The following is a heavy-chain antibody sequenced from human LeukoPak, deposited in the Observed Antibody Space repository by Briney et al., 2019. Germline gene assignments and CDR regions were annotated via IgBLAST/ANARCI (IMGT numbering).Heavy chain of an antibody. D-gene: IGHD3-22*01. V-gene: IGHV3-23*01. CDR2: ISGYGEKI. Sequence: GGSLRLSCAASGFTFRSNTMSWVRQAPGKGLEWVSDISGYGEKIFHADSVKGRFTISRDSSTNTLYLQMNSLRAEDTAAYYCARAPRGFQWFVEHWGQGTLVTVSS. CDR3: ARAPRGFQWFVEH. J-gene: IGHJ4*02. CDR1: GFTFRSNT.